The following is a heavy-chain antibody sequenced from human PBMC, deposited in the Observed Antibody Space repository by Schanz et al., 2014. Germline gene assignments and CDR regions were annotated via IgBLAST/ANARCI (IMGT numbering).Heavy chain of an antibody. J-gene: IGHJ4*02. D-gene: IGHD3-9*01. V-gene: IGHV3-23*01. Sequence: EGQLLESGGGLIQPGGSLRLSCAASGFTFSSYAMSWVRQAPGKGLEWVSTISASGGSTYYADSVKGRFTISRDNSENTLYLQMNSLSADDTAVYYCAKQIHYDILTVTRNWGQGTLVTVSS. CDR2: ISASGGST. CDR3: AKQIHYDILTVTRN. CDR1: GFTFSSYA.